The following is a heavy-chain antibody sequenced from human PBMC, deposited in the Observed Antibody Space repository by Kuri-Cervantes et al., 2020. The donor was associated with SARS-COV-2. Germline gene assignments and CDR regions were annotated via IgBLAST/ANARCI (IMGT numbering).Heavy chain of an antibody. CDR1: GFTFSRYS. V-gene: IGHV3-48*01. CDR2: ISSSSNTI. J-gene: IGHJ6*03. Sequence: LSLTCVASGFTFSRYSMNWVRQAPGKGLEWVLYISSSSNTIYYADSVKGRSTISRDNAKNSLYLQMNSLRAEDTAVYYCARDCSSPYKYYYYYYMDVWGKGTTVTVSS. CDR3: ARDCSSPYKYYYYYYMDV. D-gene: IGHD6-13*01.